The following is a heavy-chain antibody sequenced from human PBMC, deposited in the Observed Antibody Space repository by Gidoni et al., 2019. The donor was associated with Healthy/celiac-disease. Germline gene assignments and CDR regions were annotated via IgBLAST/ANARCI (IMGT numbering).Heavy chain of an antibody. Sequence: QVQLQQWGAGLLKPSETLSLTCAVYGGSFSAYSWRWTRQPPGKGLEWIGEINHSGSTNYNPSLKSRVTISVDTSKNQFSLKLSSVTAADTAVYYCARGATLTQVTGRSGAPGVAFDIWGQGTMVTVSS. J-gene: IGHJ3*02. CDR2: INHSGST. D-gene: IGHD3-10*01. CDR1: GGSFSAYS. V-gene: IGHV4-34*01. CDR3: ARGATLTQVTGRSGAPGVAFDI.